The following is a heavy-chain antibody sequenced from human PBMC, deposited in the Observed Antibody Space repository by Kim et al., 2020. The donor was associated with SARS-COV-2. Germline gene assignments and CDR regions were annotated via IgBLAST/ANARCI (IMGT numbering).Heavy chain of an antibody. V-gene: IGHV3-74*01. CDR1: GFTFSSYW. CDR3: ARGGGYCSSNSCYASGMDV. J-gene: IGHJ6*02. CDR2: INSDGSST. Sequence: GGSLRLSCAASGFTFSSYWMHWVRQAPGKGLVWVSRINSDGSSTSYADSVMGRFTISRDNAKNTLYLQMNSLRAEDTAVYYCARGGGYCSSNSCYASGMDVGGQGTTVTVSS. D-gene: IGHD2-2*01.